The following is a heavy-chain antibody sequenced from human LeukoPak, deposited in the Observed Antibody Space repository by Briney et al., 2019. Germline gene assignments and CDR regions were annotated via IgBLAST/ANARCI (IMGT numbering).Heavy chain of an antibody. J-gene: IGHJ3*02. CDR1: GFTFSSYW. D-gene: IGHD2-15*01. Sequence: PGGSLRLSCAASGFTFSSYWMSWVRQAPGKGLEWVANIKQDGSEKYYVDSVKGRFTISRDNAKNSLYLQMNSLRAEDTAVYYCATYLLSGAFDIWGQGTMVTVSS. CDR2: IKQDGSEK. CDR3: ATYLLSGAFDI. V-gene: IGHV3-7*01.